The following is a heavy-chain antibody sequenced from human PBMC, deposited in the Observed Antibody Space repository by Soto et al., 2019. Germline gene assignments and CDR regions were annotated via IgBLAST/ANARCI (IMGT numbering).Heavy chain of an antibody. D-gene: IGHD6-19*01. V-gene: IGHV4-30-2*01. J-gene: IGHJ4*02. CDR2: IYHSGST. Sequence: SETLSLTCAVSGGSISSGGYSWSWIRQPPGKGLEWIGYIYHSGSTYYNPSLKSRVTISVDRSKNQFSLKLTSVTAADAAVYYCAREIRHSSGWFFDYWGQGTLVTVSS. CDR3: AREIRHSSGWFFDY. CDR1: GGSISSGGYS.